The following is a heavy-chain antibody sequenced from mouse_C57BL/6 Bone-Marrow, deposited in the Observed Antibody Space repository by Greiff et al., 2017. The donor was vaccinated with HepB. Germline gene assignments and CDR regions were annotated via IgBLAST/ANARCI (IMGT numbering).Heavy chain of an antibody. CDR2: IDPEDGDT. J-gene: IGHJ3*01. CDR1: GFNIKDYY. V-gene: IGHV14-1*01. Sequence: VQLQQSGAELVRPVASVKLSCTASGFNIKDYYMHWVKQRPEQGLEWIGRIDPEDGDTEYAPKFQGKATMTADTSSNTAYLQLSSLTSEDSAVYYCIDSSGQCAYWGQGTLVTVSA. D-gene: IGHD3-2*02. CDR3: IDSSGQCAY.